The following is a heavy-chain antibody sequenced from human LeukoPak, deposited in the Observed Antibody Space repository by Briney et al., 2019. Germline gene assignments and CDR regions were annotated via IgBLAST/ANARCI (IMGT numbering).Heavy chain of an antibody. CDR1: GASVTSYH. CDR3: VVTPPGF. V-gene: IGHV4-59*02. D-gene: IGHD5-18*01. CDR2: MYDSGST. J-gene: IGHJ4*02. Sequence: SETLSLTCTVSGASVTSYHWSWIRQPPGKGLEWIGFMYDSGSTRYSPSLKSRVTISVDTSRNQFSLKLTSVTAADTAVYYCVVTPPGFWGQGGLVTVSS.